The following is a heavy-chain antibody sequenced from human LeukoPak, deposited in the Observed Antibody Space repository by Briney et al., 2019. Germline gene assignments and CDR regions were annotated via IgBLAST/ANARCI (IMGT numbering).Heavy chain of an antibody. CDR2: IFSGGGT. D-gene: IGHD3-3*01. CDR3: ARDAYYDFWSGYSRSAGWFDY. CDR1: GFTVSSNY. Sequence: GGSLRLSCTASGFTVSSNYMSWVRQAPGKGLEWVSVIFSGGGTYYADSVKGRFTISRDNSKNTLYLRMNSLRAEDTAVYYCARDAYYDFWSGYSRSAGWFDYWGQGTLVTVSS. V-gene: IGHV3-66*01. J-gene: IGHJ4*02.